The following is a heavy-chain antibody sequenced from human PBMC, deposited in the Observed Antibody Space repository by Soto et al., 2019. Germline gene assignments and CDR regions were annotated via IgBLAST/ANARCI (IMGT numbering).Heavy chain of an antibody. Sequence: SETLSLTCTVSGGSISSYYWSWIRQPPGKGLEWIGYIYYSGSTNYNPSLKSRVTISVDTSKNQFSLKLSSVTAADTAVYYCARRVPLWVPYYYYGMDGWGQGIMVTVSS. CDR2: IYYSGST. CDR1: GGSISSYY. J-gene: IGHJ6*02. D-gene: IGHD5-18*01. V-gene: IGHV4-59*01. CDR3: ARRVPLWVPYYYYGMDG.